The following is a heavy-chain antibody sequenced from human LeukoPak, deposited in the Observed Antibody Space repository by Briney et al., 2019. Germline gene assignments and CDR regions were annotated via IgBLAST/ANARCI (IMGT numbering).Heavy chain of an antibody. CDR1: GFTFSNYW. V-gene: IGHV3-74*01. J-gene: IGHJ4*02. CDR3: ASLYSSGWPYFDY. D-gene: IGHD6-19*01. CDR2: INSDGSST. Sequence: GGSLRLSCAAFGFTFSNYWMHWVRQAPGKGLVWVSRINSDGSSTTYADSVKGRFTISRDNAKNTLYLQMNSLRAEDTAVYYCASLYSSGWPYFDYWGQGTLVTVSS.